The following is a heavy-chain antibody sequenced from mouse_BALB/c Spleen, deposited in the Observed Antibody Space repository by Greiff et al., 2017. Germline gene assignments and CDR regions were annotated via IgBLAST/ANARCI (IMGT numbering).Heavy chain of an antibody. D-gene: IGHD1-1*01. CDR2: ISYDGSN. Sequence: EVQLQESGPGLVKPSQSLSLTCSVTGYSITSGYYWNWIRQFPGNKLEWMGYISYDGSNNYNPSLKNRISITRDTSKNQFFLKLNSVTTEDTATYYCARDITTESFAYWGQGTLVTVSA. CDR3: ARDITTESFAY. CDR1: GYSITSGYY. V-gene: IGHV3-6*02. J-gene: IGHJ3*01.